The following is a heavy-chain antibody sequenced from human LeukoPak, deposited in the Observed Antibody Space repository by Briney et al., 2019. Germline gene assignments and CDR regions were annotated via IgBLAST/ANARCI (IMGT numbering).Heavy chain of an antibody. Sequence: SVKVSCKASGGTFSKYTISWVRQRPGQGLEWMGGITPLFGTANYAQKFQGRVTITADESASTAYMELSSLRSEDTAVYYCARDVRRMIVVVITSYYGMDVWGQGTTVTVSS. V-gene: IGHV1-69*13. CDR1: GGTFSKYT. CDR2: ITPLFGTA. CDR3: ARDVRRMIVVVITSYYGMDV. J-gene: IGHJ6*02. D-gene: IGHD3-22*01.